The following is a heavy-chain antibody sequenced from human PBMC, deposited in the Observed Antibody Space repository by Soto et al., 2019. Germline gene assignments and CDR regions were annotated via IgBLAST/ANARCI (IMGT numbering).Heavy chain of an antibody. CDR2: IYPGDSDT. V-gene: IGHV5-51*01. CDR1: GYSFTSYW. D-gene: IGHD3-9*01. J-gene: IGHJ5*02. CDR3: ARLRLRYFDWQGGPNWFDP. Sequence: PLESLKLSCKGSGYSFTSYWIVLVRQMPGKGLDLMGIIYPGDSDTRYSPSFQGQVTISADKSISTAYLQWSSLKASDTAMYYCARLRLRYFDWQGGPNWFDPWGQGTLVTVSS.